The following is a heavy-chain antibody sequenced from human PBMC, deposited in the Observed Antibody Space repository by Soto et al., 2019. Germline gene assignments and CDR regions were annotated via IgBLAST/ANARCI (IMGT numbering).Heavy chain of an antibody. CDR2: IIPIFGTA. Sequence: QVQLVQSGAEVKKPGSSVKVSCKASGGTFSSYAISWVRQAPGQGLEWMGGIIPIFGTANYAQKFQGRVTITADKSTSTAYMEMSSLRSEDTAVYYCARPTRELVPPARDYYYGMDVWGQGTTVTVSS. CDR3: ARPTRELVPPARDYYYGMDV. CDR1: GGTFSSYA. D-gene: IGHD3-10*01. J-gene: IGHJ6*02. V-gene: IGHV1-69*06.